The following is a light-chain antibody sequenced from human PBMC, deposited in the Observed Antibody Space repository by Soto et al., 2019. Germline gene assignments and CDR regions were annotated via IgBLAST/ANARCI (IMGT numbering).Light chain of an antibody. CDR1: SSYVGIYNY. V-gene: IGLV2-14*01. J-gene: IGLJ1*01. CDR2: EVT. Sequence: QSVLTQPASVSGSPGQSIAISCTGSSSYVGIYNYVSWYQQHPGKVPKLIIYEVTNRPSGVSNRFSGSKSGNTASLTISGLQAEDEADYYCSSYTTSSTRVFGTGTKVTV. CDR3: SSYTTSSTRV.